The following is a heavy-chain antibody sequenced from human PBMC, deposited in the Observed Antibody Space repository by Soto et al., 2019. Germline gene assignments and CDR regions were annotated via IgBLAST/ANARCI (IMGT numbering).Heavy chain of an antibody. CDR2: IYPGDSDT. Sequence: PGESLKISCKGSGYSFTSYWIGWVRQMPGKGLEWTGIIYPGDSDTRYSPSFQGQVTISADTSISTAYLQWSSLKASDTAMYYCARTLYSGYDPRSYYYYGMDVWGQGTTVTVSS. V-gene: IGHV5-51*03. D-gene: IGHD5-12*01. J-gene: IGHJ6*02. CDR1: GYSFTSYW. CDR3: ARTLYSGYDPRSYYYYGMDV.